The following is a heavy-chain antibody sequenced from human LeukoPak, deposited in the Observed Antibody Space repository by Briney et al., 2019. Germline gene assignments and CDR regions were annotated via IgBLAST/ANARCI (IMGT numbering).Heavy chain of an antibody. Sequence: GGSLRLSCAASGFTFSSYAMSWVRQAPGKGLEWVSAISGSGGSTYYADSVKGRFTISRDNSKNTLYLQVNSLRAEDTAVYYCAKASDEWLPDNTPFDYWGQGTLVTVSS. CDR1: GFTFSSYA. J-gene: IGHJ4*02. V-gene: IGHV3-23*01. CDR3: AKASDEWLPDNTPFDY. D-gene: IGHD3-3*01. CDR2: ISGSGGST.